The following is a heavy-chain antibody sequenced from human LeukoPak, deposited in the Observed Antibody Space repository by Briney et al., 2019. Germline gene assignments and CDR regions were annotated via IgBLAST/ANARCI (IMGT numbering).Heavy chain of an antibody. CDR2: ISASNGNT. Sequence: ASVKVSCKASGYTFTNYGFSWVRQAPGQGLEWMGWISASNGNTNYAQKLQDRVTMTTDTSTSTVYMELRSLRSDDTAVYYCARGGGGYLSGLSAGQLWGIDYWGQGTLVTVSS. CDR1: GYTFTNYG. V-gene: IGHV1-18*01. CDR3: ARGGGGYLSGLSAGQLWGIDY. D-gene: IGHD3-16*01. J-gene: IGHJ4*02.